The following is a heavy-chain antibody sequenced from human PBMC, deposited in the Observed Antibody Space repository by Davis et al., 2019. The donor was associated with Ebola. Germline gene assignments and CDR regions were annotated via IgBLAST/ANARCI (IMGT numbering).Heavy chain of an antibody. V-gene: IGHV3-21*06. CDR2: ISSRSSHI. CDR1: GFTFSTYS. Sequence: PGGSLRLSCAASGFTFSTYSMTWVRQAPGKGLEWVSSISSRSSHIYFADSLKGRFTISRDNAKNSLYLQMNNLRDEDTAVYYCARDVDFWSGYYIDYWGQGTLVTVSS. CDR3: ARDVDFWSGYYIDY. J-gene: IGHJ4*02. D-gene: IGHD3-3*01.